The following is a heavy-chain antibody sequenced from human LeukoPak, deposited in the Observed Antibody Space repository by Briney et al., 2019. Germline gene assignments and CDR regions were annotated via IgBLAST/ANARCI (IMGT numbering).Heavy chain of an antibody. Sequence: SETLSLTCAVYGGSFSGYYWSWIRQPPGKGLEWMGSIYYTGSSHYNPSLKSRATISVDTSKNQFSLKLTSVTAAATAVYYCARERDAYYYDSSGYTRLGPGGGDYWGQGTLVTVSS. J-gene: IGHJ4*02. D-gene: IGHD3-22*01. CDR3: ARERDAYYYDSSGYTRLGPGGGDY. V-gene: IGHV4-34*11. CDR1: GGSFSGYY. CDR2: IYYTGSS.